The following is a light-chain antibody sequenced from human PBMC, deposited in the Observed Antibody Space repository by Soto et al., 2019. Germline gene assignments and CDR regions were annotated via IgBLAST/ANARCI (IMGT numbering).Light chain of an antibody. V-gene: IGKV1-5*03. CDR3: QQYNPYPLT. J-gene: IGKJ4*01. CDR2: KAA. CDR1: QSISTW. Sequence: DIQMTQSPSTLSASVGDRVTITCRASQSISTWLAWYQQKAGKAPKLLIYKAASLEGGVPSRFSGSGSGTEFNITISSLQPDDFATYYCQQYNPYPLTFGGGTSVDIK.